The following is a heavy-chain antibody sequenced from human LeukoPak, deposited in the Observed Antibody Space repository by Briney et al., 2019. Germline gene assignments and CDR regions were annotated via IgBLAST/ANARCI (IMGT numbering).Heavy chain of an antibody. D-gene: IGHD3/OR15-3a*01. CDR3: ARQTGSGLFILP. J-gene: IGHJ4*02. CDR2: IYYSGNA. CDR1: GVSISSSNSY. Sequence: SETLSLTCTVSGVSISSSNSYWGWIRQPPGKGLEWIGSIYYSGNAYYNASLKSQVSISIDTSKNQFSPKLTSVTAADTAVYYCARQTGSGLFILPGGQGTLVTVSS. V-gene: IGHV4-39*01.